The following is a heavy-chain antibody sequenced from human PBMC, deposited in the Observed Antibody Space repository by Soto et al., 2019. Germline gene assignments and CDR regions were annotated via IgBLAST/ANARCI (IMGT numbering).Heavy chain of an antibody. J-gene: IGHJ6*03. CDR3: ARGSWDDVSGHYYMDV. CDR2: TYYESKWYY. CDR1: GDSVSSYSAG. D-gene: IGHD1-1*01. Sequence: SQTLSLTCDLSGDSVSSYSAGWNWIRQTPSRGLEWLGRTYYESKWYYTYAASVKSRITVSPDTSKNQFSLQLTSVTPEDTAVYYCARGSWDDVSGHYYMDVWDKGTTVTVSS. V-gene: IGHV6-1*01.